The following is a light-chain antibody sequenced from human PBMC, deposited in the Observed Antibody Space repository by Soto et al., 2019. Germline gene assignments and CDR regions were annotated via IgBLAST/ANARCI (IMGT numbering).Light chain of an antibody. V-gene: IGKV3-11*01. CDR1: PSVSGN. J-gene: IGKJ5*01. Sequence: EIPLTQWPGTLSLAPGERATPSCSASPSVSGNHLAWYQQKPGQAARLLIYDASNRATGIPARFSGSGSGTDFTLTISSLEPEDFAVYYCQQRSNWPHITFGQGTRLEIK. CDR2: DAS. CDR3: QQRSNWPHIT.